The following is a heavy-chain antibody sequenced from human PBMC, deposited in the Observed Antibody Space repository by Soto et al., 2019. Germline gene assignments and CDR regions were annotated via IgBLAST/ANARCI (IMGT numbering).Heavy chain of an antibody. CDR1: GFTFSTYP. J-gene: IGHJ4*02. D-gene: IGHD4-17*01. Sequence: PGGSLRLSCAASGFTFSTYPMHWVRQGPGTGLEYVAGISGNGGSTHYANSAKGRFTISRDNAKNSLYLQMNSLRAEDTAVYYCARDLNYGLFDYWGQGTLVTVSS. CDR3: ARDLNYGLFDY. V-gene: IGHV3-64*01. CDR2: ISGNGGST.